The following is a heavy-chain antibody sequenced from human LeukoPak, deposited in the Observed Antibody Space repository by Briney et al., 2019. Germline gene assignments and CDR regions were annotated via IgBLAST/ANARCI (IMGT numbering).Heavy chain of an antibody. CDR1: GGSISSYY. J-gene: IGHJ4*02. V-gene: IGHV4-4*07. CDR2: IYSSGST. CDR3: ARMYSGTYGGIDY. D-gene: IGHD1-26*01. Sequence: PSETLSLTCTVSGGSISSYYWSWIRQPAGKGLERIGRIYSSGSTNYNPSLKSRVSLSVDTSRNQFSLKVNSVTAADTAVYYCARMYSGTYGGIDYWGQGTLVTVSS.